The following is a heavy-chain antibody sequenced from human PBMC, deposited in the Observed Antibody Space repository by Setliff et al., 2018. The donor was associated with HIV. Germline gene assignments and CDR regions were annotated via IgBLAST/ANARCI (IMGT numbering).Heavy chain of an antibody. Sequence: SETLSLTCAVYGGSFSGYYWSWIRQSPGKGLEWIGEINHSGATNYNPSLWGRAAISIDKSKNQFSLELTSMTAVDTAVYFCAIGGFCTTSASCFRIFDYWGQGTRVTVSS. J-gene: IGHJ4*02. CDR1: GGSFSGYY. CDR2: INHSGAT. CDR3: AIGGFCTTSASCFRIFDY. V-gene: IGHV4-34*01. D-gene: IGHD1-26*01.